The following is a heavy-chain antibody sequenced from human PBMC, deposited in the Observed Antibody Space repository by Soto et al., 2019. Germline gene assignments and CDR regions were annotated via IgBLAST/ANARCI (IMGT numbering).Heavy chain of an antibody. Sequence: EVQLVESGGDLVQPGGSLRLSCAASGFTFSSYEMIWVRQAPGKGLEGVSYISGRGSTIYYADSVKGRFTISRDNAKNSLYLQMNSLRAEETAVYYCARVPPNLYYYGMDVWGQGTTVTVSS. CDR3: ARVPPNLYYYGMDV. D-gene: IGHD3-16*01. CDR1: GFTFSSYE. CDR2: ISGRGSTI. V-gene: IGHV3-48*03. J-gene: IGHJ6*02.